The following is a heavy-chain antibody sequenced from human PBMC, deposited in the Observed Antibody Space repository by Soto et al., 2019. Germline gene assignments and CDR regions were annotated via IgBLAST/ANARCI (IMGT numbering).Heavy chain of an antibody. CDR3: ARDGDVNTGFGKDY. CDR2: IWHDGGNK. Sequence: PGGSLRLSCAAPGFTFSSYGMHWVRQAPGKGLEWVAFIWHDGGNKFYAESMKGRFTISRDNSKNTLYLQMTSLSAEDTAMYYCARDGDVNTGFGKDYWGQGTLVTVSS. J-gene: IGHJ4*02. CDR1: GFTFSSYG. D-gene: IGHD3-16*01. V-gene: IGHV3-33*01.